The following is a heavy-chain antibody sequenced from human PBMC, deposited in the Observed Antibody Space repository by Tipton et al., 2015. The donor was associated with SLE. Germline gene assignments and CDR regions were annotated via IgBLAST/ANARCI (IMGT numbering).Heavy chain of an antibody. CDR1: GGSISSGSYF. D-gene: IGHD3-3*01. J-gene: IGHJ6*04. CDR2: IYYSGCT. Sequence: TLSLTCTVSGGSISSGSYFWGWIRPPPGKGLGWIGSIYYSGCTYYNPSLKSRVTVSVDPSKNQFSLKLSSVTAADTAVYYCASHVNPPYYDSWSGRGGMDVCGKESTVTVSS. CDR3: ASHVNPPYYDSWSGRGGMDV. V-gene: IGHV4-39*07.